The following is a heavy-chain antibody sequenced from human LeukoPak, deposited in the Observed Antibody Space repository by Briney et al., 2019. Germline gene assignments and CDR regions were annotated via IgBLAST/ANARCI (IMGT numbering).Heavy chain of an antibody. J-gene: IGHJ4*02. CDR1: GFTFSNFA. CDR2: ISYDGGNK. CDR3: ARDPPFSSGWSQNHFDY. Sequence: GGSLRLSCAASGFTFSNFAMHWVRQAPGKGLEWVALISYDGGNKNYADSVKGRFTISRDNSKNTLYLHMNSLRPEDTAVYYCARDPPFSSGWSQNHFDYWGQGTLVTVSS. D-gene: IGHD6-19*01. V-gene: IGHV3-30*04.